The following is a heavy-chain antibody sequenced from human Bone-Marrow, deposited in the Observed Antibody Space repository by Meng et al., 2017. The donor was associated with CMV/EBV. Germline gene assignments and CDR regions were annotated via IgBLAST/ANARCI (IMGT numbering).Heavy chain of an antibody. D-gene: IGHD1-26*01. J-gene: IGHJ3*02. CDR2: IYHSGST. CDR3: ARTGESGSYYDAFDI. CDR1: GYSISSGYY. Sequence: SETLSLTCTVSGYSISSGYYWGWIRQPPGKGLEWIGSIYHSGSTYYNPSLKSRVTISVDTSKNQFSLKLSSVPAADTAVYYCARTGESGSYYDAFDIWGQGTMVTVSS. V-gene: IGHV4-38-2*02.